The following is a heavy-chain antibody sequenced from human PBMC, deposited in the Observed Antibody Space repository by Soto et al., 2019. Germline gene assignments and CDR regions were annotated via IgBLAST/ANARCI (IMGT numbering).Heavy chain of an antibody. J-gene: IGHJ4*02. V-gene: IGHV1-2*02. CDR2: INPNSGGT. CDR1: GYTFTGYY. D-gene: IGHD2-2*02. CDR3: ARDRSYCSSTSCYIFYY. Sequence: ASVKVSCKASGYTFTGYYMHWVRHAPGQGLEWMGWINPNSGGTNYAQKFQGRVTMTRDTSISTAYMELSRLRSDDTAVYYCARDRSYCSSTSCYIFYYWGQGTLVTVS.